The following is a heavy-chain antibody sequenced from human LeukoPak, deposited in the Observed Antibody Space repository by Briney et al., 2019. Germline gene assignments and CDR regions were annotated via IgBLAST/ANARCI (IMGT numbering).Heavy chain of an antibody. J-gene: IGHJ4*03. CDR2: ISYDGSNK. Sequence: GRSLRLSCAASGFTFSSYAMHWVRQAPGKGLEWVAVISYDGSNKYYADSVKGRFTISRDNSKNTLYLQMNSLRAEDTAVYYCARGHSRGSGSYSQELDYWGQGTTVTVSS. CDR1: GFTFSSYA. V-gene: IGHV3-30-3*01. D-gene: IGHD3-10*01. CDR3: ARGHSRGSGSYSQELDY.